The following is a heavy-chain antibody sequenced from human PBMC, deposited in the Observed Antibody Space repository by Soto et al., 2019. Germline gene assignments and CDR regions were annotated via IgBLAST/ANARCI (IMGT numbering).Heavy chain of an antibody. J-gene: IGHJ4*02. CDR3: ARGGMGKSYWTLDS. Sequence: ASVKVSCKASGYTFSNYGVNWVRQAPGQGLEWLGYIMAYNNNPHYAQKFVGRVTMTADTSTSTAFLELRSLTSDNTAVYYCARGGMGKSYWTLDSWGQGTQVTVSS. D-gene: IGHD1-26*01. V-gene: IGHV1-18*01. CDR2: IMAYNNNP. CDR1: GYTFSNYG.